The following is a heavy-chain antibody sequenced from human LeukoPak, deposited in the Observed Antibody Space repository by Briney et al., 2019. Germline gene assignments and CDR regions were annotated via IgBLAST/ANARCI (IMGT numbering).Heavy chain of an antibody. CDR3: ARDRTDDFWSGYYTGYYYYYYMDV. V-gene: IGHV1-8*03. CDR2: MNPNSGNT. D-gene: IGHD3-3*01. J-gene: IGHJ6*03. CDR1: GYTLTELS. Sequence: GASVKVSCKVSGYTLTELSMHWVRQATGQGLEWMGWMNPNSGNTGYAQKFQGRVTITRNTSISTAYMELSSLRSEDTAVYYCARDRTDDFWSGYYTGYYYYYYMDVWGKGTTVTVSS.